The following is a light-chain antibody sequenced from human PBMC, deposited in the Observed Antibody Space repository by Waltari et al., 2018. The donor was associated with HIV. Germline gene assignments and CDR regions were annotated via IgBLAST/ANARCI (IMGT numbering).Light chain of an antibody. CDR1: TSDLGHYNY. Sequence: QSALTQPASVSASPGQSITISCTGPTSDLGHYNYVSWYQHHPGRAPKIIIYDVSNRPSGVSNRFSGSKSGNTASLTVSGLHAEDEGDYYCSSYSSSTSPYVFGTGTKVTVV. V-gene: IGLV2-14*03. CDR2: DVS. CDR3: SSYSSSTSPYV. J-gene: IGLJ1*01.